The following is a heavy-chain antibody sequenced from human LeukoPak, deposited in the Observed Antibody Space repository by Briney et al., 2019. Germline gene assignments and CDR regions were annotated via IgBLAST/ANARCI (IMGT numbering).Heavy chain of an antibody. D-gene: IGHD3-3*01. Sequence: GASVKVSCKASGGTFSSYAISWVRQAPGQGLEWMGRIIPILGIANYAQKFQGRVTITADKSTSTAYMELSSLRSEDTAVYYCARPITIFGVVISAFDIWGQGTMVTVSS. CDR2: IIPILGIA. CDR1: GGTFSSYA. J-gene: IGHJ3*02. CDR3: ARPITIFGVVISAFDI. V-gene: IGHV1-69*04.